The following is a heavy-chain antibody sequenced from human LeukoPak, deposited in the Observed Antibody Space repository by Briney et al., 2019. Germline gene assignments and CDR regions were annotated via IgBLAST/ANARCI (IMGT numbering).Heavy chain of an antibody. CDR3: ARDVSTYYGPAI. J-gene: IGHJ3*02. Sequence: PGGSLRLSCAASGVTFSNYWMSWVRQAPGKGLEWVANIKQDGSEKYYVDSVKGRFAISRDNAKNSVYLQMNSLRAEDTAVYYCARDVSTYYGPAIWGQGTMVTVSS. CDR2: IKQDGSEK. D-gene: IGHD3-10*01. V-gene: IGHV3-7*01. CDR1: GVTFSNYW.